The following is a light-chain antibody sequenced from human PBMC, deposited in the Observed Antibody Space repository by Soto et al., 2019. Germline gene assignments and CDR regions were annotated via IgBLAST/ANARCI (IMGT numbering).Light chain of an antibody. CDR1: SNDVGDYNY. V-gene: IGLV2-14*01. J-gene: IGLJ2*01. CDR3: YSYTTTNTWL. Sequence: QSALTQPASVSGSPGQSITISCTGTSNDVGDYNYVSWYQQHPGKAPKLMIYEVSNRPSGVSNRFSGSKSGNTASLTISGLQAEDEADYYCYSYTTTNTWLFGGGTKLTVL. CDR2: EVS.